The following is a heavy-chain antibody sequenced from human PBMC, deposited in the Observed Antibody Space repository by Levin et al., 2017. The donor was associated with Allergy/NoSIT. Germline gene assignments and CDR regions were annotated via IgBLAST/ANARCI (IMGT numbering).Heavy chain of an antibody. CDR3: AKGARLRTVSDNSGIIS. D-gene: IGHD4-23*01. CDR1: GFTFSSYG. Sequence: GGSLRLSCAASGFTFSSYGMHWVRQAPGKGLEWVAVISYDGSNKYYADSVKGRFTISRDNSKNTLYLQMNSLRAEDTAVYYCAKGARLRTVSDNSGIISWGQGTLVTVSS. CDR2: ISYDGSNK. J-gene: IGHJ4*02. V-gene: IGHV3-30*18.